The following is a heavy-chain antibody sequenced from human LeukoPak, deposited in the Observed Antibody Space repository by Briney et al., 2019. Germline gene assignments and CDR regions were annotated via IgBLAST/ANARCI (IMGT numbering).Heavy chain of an antibody. V-gene: IGHV3-21*01. J-gene: IGHJ3*02. CDR1: GFTFSSYS. D-gene: IGHD5-18*01. CDR3: ARTVDTAMVDAFDI. Sequence: GGSLRLSCAASGFTFSSYSMNWVRQAPGKGLGWVSSISSSSSYIYYADSVKGRFTISRDNAKNSLYLQMNSLRAEDTAVYYCARTVDTAMVDAFDIWGQGTMVTVSS. CDR2: ISSSSSYI.